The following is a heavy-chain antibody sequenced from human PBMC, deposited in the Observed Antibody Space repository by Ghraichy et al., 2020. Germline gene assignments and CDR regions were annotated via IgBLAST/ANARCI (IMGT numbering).Heavy chain of an antibody. Sequence: SCAASGFTFSSYWMSWVRQAPGKGLEWVANIKQDGSEKYYVDSVKGRFTISRDNAKNSLYLQMNSLRAEDTSVYYCAREPSLKRNYDSSGYYSHPPSEWFDPWGQGTLVTVSS. D-gene: IGHD3-22*01. CDR3: AREPSLKRNYDSSGYYSHPPSEWFDP. CDR2: IKQDGSEK. CDR1: GFTFSSYW. J-gene: IGHJ5*02. V-gene: IGHV3-7*01.